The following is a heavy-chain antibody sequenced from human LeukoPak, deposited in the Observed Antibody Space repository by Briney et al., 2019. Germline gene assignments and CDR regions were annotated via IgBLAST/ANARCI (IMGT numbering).Heavy chain of an antibody. D-gene: IGHD6-6*01. CDR1: GYTFTSYG. Sequence: VASVKVSCKASGYTFTSYGISWVRQAPGQGLEWMGWISAYNGNTNYAQKLQGGVTMTTDTSTSTAYMELRSLRSDDTAVYYCARGAVEEYSSSSGTNFDYWGQGTLVTVSS. CDR2: ISAYNGNT. V-gene: IGHV1-18*01. CDR3: ARGAVEEYSSSSGTNFDY. J-gene: IGHJ4*02.